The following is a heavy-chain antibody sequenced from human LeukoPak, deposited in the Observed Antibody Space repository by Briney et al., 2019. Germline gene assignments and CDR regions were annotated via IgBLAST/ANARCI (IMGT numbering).Heavy chain of an antibody. CDR2: INPSGGST. J-gene: IGHJ3*02. CDR1: GYTFTRYY. CDR3: ARGGGTCSSTSCYAVAFDI. V-gene: IGHV1-46*01. D-gene: IGHD2-2*01. Sequence: GASVKVSCKASGYTFTRYYMHWVRQAPGQGLEWMGIINPSGGSTRYAQKFQGRVTMTRDTSTSTVYMELSSLTSDDTAVYHRARGGGTCSSTSCYAVAFDIWGQGTMVTVSS.